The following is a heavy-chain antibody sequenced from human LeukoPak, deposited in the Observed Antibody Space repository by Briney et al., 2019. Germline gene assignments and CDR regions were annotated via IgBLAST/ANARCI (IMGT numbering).Heavy chain of an antibody. CDR2: ISWNSGSI. CDR3: ARSPGTWGAPDY. V-gene: IGHV3-9*01. D-gene: IGHD1-26*01. CDR1: GFTFDDYA. J-gene: IGHJ4*02. Sequence: GGSLRLSCAASGFTFDDYAMHWVRQAPGKGLEWVSGISWNSGSIGYADSVKGRFTISRDNAKDSLSLQMNSLRPEDTAVYYCARSPGTWGAPDYWGQGILVTVSS.